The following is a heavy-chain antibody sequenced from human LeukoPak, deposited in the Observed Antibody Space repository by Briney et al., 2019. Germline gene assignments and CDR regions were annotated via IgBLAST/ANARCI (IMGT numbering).Heavy chain of an antibody. Sequence: GGSLRLSCAASGFTFGDYAMSWFRQAPGKGLEWVGFVRSKAYGETTEYAASVKGRFTISRDDSKSIAYLQLSSLKTEDTAVYFCTSYCGGHCFSTGSHWGQGTLVTVAS. V-gene: IGHV3-49*03. D-gene: IGHD2-21*02. CDR1: GFTFGDYA. CDR2: VRSKAYGETT. J-gene: IGHJ4*02. CDR3: TSYCGGHCFSTGSH.